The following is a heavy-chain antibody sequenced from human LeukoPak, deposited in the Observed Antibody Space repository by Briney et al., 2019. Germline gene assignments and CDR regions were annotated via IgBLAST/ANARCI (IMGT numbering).Heavy chain of an antibody. CDR2: IYTSGST. CDR3: XXXPRITIFGVVKNWFDP. J-gene: IGHJ5*02. Sequence: PSETLSLTCTVSGGSISSGSYYWSWIRQPAGKGLEWIGHIYTSGSTNYNPSLKSRVTISVDTSKNQFSLKLSSVTAADTAVYXXXXXPRITIFGVVKNWFDPWGQGTLVTVSS. V-gene: IGHV4-61*09. CDR1: GGSISSGSYY. D-gene: IGHD3-3*01.